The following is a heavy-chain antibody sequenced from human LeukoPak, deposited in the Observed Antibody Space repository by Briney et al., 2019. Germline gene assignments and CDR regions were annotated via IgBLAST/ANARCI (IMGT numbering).Heavy chain of an antibody. D-gene: IGHD3-16*01. CDR1: GYTLTELS. CDR2: ISAYNGNT. V-gene: IGHV1-18*01. Sequence: GASVKVSCXVSGYTLTELSMHWVRRAPGKGLEGMGWISAYNGNTNYAQKLQGRVTMTTDTSTSTAYMELRSLRSDDTAVYYCPIITFGGVYYFDYWGQGTLVTVSS. CDR3: PIITFGGVYYFDY. J-gene: IGHJ4*02.